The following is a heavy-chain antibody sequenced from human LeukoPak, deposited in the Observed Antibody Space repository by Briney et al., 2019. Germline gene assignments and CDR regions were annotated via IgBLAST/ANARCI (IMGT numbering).Heavy chain of an antibody. V-gene: IGHV1-46*01. CDR2: ISPSGGST. Sequence: GASVKVSCKAFGYTFTSNYMHWVRQAPGQGPEWMGVISPSGGSTTYAQKFQGRVTLTRDMSTSTDYLELSSLRAEDTAVYYCARYYYDSSGYSPVGVPDAFDIWGQGTMVTVSS. J-gene: IGHJ3*02. CDR1: GYTFTSNY. CDR3: ARYYYDSSGYSPVGVPDAFDI. D-gene: IGHD3-22*01.